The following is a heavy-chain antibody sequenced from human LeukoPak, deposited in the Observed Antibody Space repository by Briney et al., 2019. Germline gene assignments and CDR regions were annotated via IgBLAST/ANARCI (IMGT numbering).Heavy chain of an antibody. CDR3: ARAYGDYTFDY. CDR2: IYYSGST. CDR1: GGSISSYY. Sequence: SETLSLTCTVSGGSISSYYWSWIRQPPGKGLEWIGYIYYSGSTNDNPSLKSRVTISVDTSKNQFSLKLSSVTAADTAVYYCARAYGDYTFDYWGQGTLVTVSS. J-gene: IGHJ4*02. V-gene: IGHV4-59*01. D-gene: IGHD4-17*01.